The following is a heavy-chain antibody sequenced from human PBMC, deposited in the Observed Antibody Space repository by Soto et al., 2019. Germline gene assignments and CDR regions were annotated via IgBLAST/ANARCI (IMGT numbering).Heavy chain of an antibody. J-gene: IGHJ4*01. CDR1: GFSFSNYG. V-gene: IGHV3-33*01. CDR3: ARDDGGWERRFDF. CDR2: IWNDGTKK. Sequence: QVQLVESGGGVVQPGKSLTLSCAASGFSFSNYGMHWVRQAPGKGLEWVAVIWNDGTKKYYSDSVKGRFTISRDSSKNTLFLQMSSLRIEDTAVYYCARDDGGWERRFDFWGHGTLVTVS. D-gene: IGHD1-1*01.